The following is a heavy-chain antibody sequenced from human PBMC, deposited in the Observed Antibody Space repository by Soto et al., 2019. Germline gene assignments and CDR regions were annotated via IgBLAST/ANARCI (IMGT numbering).Heavy chain of an antibody. CDR2: IYYSGST. D-gene: IGHD3-16*02. Sequence: PSETLSLTCTVFGGSISSSSYYWGWIRQPPGKGLEWIGSIYYSGSTYYNPSLKSRVTISVDTSKNQFSLKLSSVTAADTAVYYCASSLGSYRLRFGPWGQGTLVTVSS. CDR1: GGSISSSSYY. CDR3: ASSLGSYRLRFGP. V-gene: IGHV4-39*01. J-gene: IGHJ5*02.